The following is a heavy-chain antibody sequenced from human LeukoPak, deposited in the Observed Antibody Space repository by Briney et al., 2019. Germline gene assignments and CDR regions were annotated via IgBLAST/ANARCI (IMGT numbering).Heavy chain of an antibody. Sequence: GGSLRLSCAASRFTFSDYYMTWIRQAPGKGLEWVSYISSSGSTIYYAVSVKGRFTISRDNAKNSLYLQMNSLRAEDTAVYYCAELGITMIGGVWGKGTTVTISS. V-gene: IGHV3-11*04. CDR2: ISSSGSTI. CDR1: RFTFSDYY. D-gene: IGHD3-10*02. J-gene: IGHJ6*04. CDR3: AELGITMIGGV.